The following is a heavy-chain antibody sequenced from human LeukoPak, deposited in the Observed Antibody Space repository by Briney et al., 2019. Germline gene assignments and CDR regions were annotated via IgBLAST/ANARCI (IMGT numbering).Heavy chain of an antibody. CDR1: GGSISNRNW. V-gene: IGHV4-4*02. D-gene: IGHD7-27*01. Sequence: SGPTLVNPSGTMSLTCAIGGGSISNRNWWSWVRQPPGKGLEWIGEIYHTGITNYSPSLKSRVTISVDKSKNQFSLNVTSVTAADTAIYYCARVFELGMNAVDIWGQGTMVTVSS. J-gene: IGHJ3*02. CDR3: ARVFELGMNAVDI. CDR2: IYHTGIT.